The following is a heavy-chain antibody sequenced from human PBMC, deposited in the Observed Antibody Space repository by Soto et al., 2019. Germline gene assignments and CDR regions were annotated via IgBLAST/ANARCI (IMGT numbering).Heavy chain of an antibody. CDR2: IWYDGSNK. V-gene: IGHV3-33*01. J-gene: IGHJ5*02. CDR3: ARDRGYSYGKGYNWFDP. Sequence: GGSLRLSCAASGFTFSSYGMHWVRQAPGKGLEWVAVIWYDGSNKYYADSVKGRFTISRDNSENTVYLQMNSLRAEDTAVYYCARDRGYSYGKGYNWFDPWGQGTLVTVSS. CDR1: GFTFSSYG. D-gene: IGHD5-18*01.